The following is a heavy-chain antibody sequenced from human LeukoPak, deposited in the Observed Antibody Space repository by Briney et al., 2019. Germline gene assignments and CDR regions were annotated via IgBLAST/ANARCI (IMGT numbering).Heavy chain of an antibody. V-gene: IGHV3-30-3*01. CDR1: GFTFSSYA. D-gene: IGHD3-16*01. CDR2: ISYDGSNK. J-gene: IGHJ6*04. CDR3: AKAMITNGSGGGNGMDV. Sequence: SGGSLRLSCAASGFTFSSYAMHWVRQAPGKGLEWVAVISYDGSNKYYADSVKGRFTISRDNSKNTLYLQMNSLRAEDTAVYYCAKAMITNGSGGGNGMDVWGKGTTVTVSS.